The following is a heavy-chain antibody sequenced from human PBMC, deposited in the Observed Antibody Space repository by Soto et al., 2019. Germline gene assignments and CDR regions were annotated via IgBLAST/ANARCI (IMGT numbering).Heavy chain of an antibody. CDR3: ARQIYDSSGYYYAY. CDR2: IYSRGNT. D-gene: IGHD3-22*01. V-gene: IGHV4-39*01. J-gene: IGHJ4*02. CDR1: GGSISSSSYY. Sequence: QKELQESGPGLVKPSETLSLTCTVSGGSISSSSYYWGWIRQPPGQGLEWLGTIYSRGNTYYNPSLKSRVTISVDKSKSQLFLKLSSGTAPDTAVYYGARQIYDSSGYYYAYWGQGTLVTVSS.